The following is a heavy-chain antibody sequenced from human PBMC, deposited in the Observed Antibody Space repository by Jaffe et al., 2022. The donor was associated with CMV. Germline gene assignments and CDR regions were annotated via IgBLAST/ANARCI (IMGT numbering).Heavy chain of an antibody. CDR2: IWYDGSNK. CDR1: GFTFSSYG. CDR3: ARSQYCSSTSCYMGYYYYYGMDV. V-gene: IGHV3-33*01. D-gene: IGHD2-2*02. J-gene: IGHJ6*02. Sequence: QVQLVESGGGVVQPGRSLRLSCAASGFTFSSYGMHWVRQAPGKGLEWVAVIWYDGSNKYYADSVKGRFTISRDNSKNTLYLQMNSLRAEDTAVYYCARSQYCSSTSCYMGYYYYYGMDVWGQGTTVTVSS.